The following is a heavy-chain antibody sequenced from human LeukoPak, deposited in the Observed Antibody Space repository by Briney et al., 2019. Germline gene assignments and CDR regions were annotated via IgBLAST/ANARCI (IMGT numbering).Heavy chain of an antibody. CDR3: ARDPERYFDWLGAFDI. Sequence: GRSLRLSCAASGFTFDDYAMHWVRQAPGKGLVWVSRINSDGSSTSYADSVKGRFTISRDNAKNTLYLQMNSLRAEDTAVYYCARDPERYFDWLGAFDIWGQGTMVTVSS. J-gene: IGHJ3*02. CDR2: INSDGSST. V-gene: IGHV3-74*01. D-gene: IGHD3-9*01. CDR1: GFTFDDYA.